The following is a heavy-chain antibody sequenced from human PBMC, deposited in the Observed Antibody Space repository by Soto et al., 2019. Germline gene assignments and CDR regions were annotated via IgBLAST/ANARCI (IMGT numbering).Heavy chain of an antibody. CDR1: GGTFSSYA. J-gene: IGHJ6*02. CDR3: ARDGYCSSTSCYLRWNYYYYGMDV. CDR2: IIPIFGTA. V-gene: IGHV1-69*13. Sequence: ASVKVSCKASGGTFSSYAISWVRQAPGQGLEWMGGIIPIFGTANYAQKFQGRVTITADESTSTAYMELSSLRSEDTAVYYCARDGYCSSTSCYLRWNYYYYGMDVWGQGTTVTVSS. D-gene: IGHD2-2*03.